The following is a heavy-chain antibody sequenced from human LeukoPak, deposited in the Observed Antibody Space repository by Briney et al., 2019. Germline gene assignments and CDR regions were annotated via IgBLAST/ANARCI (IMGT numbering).Heavy chain of an antibody. CDR1: GFTFSSYA. D-gene: IGHD3-16*01. V-gene: IGHV3-23*01. Sequence: PGGSLRLSCAASGFTFSSYAMSWVRQAPGKGLEWVSAISGSGGSTYYADSVKGRFTISRDNSKNTLYLQMNSLRTEDTAVYYCAKCYVWWQIRVAAFDIWGQRKMVTVSS. CDR2: ISGSGGST. CDR3: AKCYVWWQIRVAAFDI. J-gene: IGHJ3*02.